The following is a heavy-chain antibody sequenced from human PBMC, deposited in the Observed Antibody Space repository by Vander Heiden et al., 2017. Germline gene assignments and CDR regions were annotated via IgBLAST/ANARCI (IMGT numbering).Heavy chain of an antibody. Sequence: EVQLVESGGGLIQPGGSLRLSCAASGFTVSSNYMSWFRQAPGKGLEWVSVIYSGGSTYYADSVKGRFTISRDNSKNTLYLQMNSLRAEDTAVYYCARTVSLNYGMDVWGQGTTVTVSS. CDR2: IYSGGST. CDR1: GFTVSSNY. V-gene: IGHV3-53*01. CDR3: ARTVSLNYGMDV. J-gene: IGHJ6*02. D-gene: IGHD3-16*02.